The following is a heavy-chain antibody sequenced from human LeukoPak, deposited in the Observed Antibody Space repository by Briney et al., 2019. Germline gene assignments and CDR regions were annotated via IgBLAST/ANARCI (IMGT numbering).Heavy chain of an antibody. CDR3: ARVAAGIGFFQH. V-gene: IGHV4-39*07. Sequence: NPSETLSLTCTVSTGSISSGSYYWGWIRQPPGKGLEWIGSFYYSGSTYYNPSLKSRVTISVDTSKNQLSLKLSSVTAADTAVYYCARVAAGIGFFQHWGQGTLVTVSS. D-gene: IGHD6-13*01. CDR1: TGSISSGSYY. J-gene: IGHJ1*01. CDR2: FYYSGST.